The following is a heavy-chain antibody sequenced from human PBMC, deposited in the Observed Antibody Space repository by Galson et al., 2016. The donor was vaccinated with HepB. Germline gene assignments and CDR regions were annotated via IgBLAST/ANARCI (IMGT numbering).Heavy chain of an antibody. D-gene: IGHD1-1*01. CDR2: LNPDETNT. J-gene: IGHJ4*02. CDR1: GFTLSPYW. V-gene: IGHV3-74*01. Sequence: SLRLSCAASGFTLSPYWMHWVRNAPGERLMWVSRLNPDETNTNYADSVKGRFYVSRDNAKNKLYLQMNSLRVEDTALYYWLRGGLEPFDYWGQGTLVTVSS. CDR3: LRGGLEPFDY.